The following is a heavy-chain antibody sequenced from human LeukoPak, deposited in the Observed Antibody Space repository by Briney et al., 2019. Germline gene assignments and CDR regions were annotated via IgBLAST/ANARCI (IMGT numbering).Heavy chain of an antibody. CDR2: IDPNTGDS. Sequence: GASVKVSCKASEYTFTGYYIHWVRQAPGQGLEWMGWIDPNTGDSIYVQKFQGWITMTRYTSISTAYMELSRLRSDDTAFYYCARIRYCGGISCYYIDYWGQGTLVTVSA. J-gene: IGHJ4*02. V-gene: IGHV1-2*04. CDR3: ARIRYCGGISCYYIDY. D-gene: IGHD2-2*01. CDR1: EYTFTGYY.